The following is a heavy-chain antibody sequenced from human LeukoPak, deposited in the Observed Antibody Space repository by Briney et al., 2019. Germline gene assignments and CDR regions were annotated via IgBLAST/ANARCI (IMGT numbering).Heavy chain of an antibody. V-gene: IGHV3-30*02. CDR2: IRYDGTDK. CDR1: GFTFSSYG. Sequence: GGSLRLSCAASGFTFSSYGLHWVRQAPGKGLEWVTFIRYDGTDKYYADSVKGRFTISRDDSKNTLYLQMNSLRPEDTAVYYCAKGVYYCSSSTCPQYYYYMDVWGKGTTVTVSS. D-gene: IGHD2-2*01. CDR3: AKGVYYCSSSTCPQYYYYMDV. J-gene: IGHJ6*03.